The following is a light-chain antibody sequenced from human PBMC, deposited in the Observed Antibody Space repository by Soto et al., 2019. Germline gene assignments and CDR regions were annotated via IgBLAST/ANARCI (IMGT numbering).Light chain of an antibody. Sequence: DIQMTQSPSTLSASVGDRVTITCRASQGISSYLAWYQQKPGKAPKLLIYAASTLQSGVPSRFSGSGSGTEFTLTISSLQPEDFATYYCLQHKSYPITFGQGTRLEI. CDR1: QGISSY. CDR3: LQHKSYPIT. J-gene: IGKJ5*01. CDR2: AAS. V-gene: IGKV1-9*01.